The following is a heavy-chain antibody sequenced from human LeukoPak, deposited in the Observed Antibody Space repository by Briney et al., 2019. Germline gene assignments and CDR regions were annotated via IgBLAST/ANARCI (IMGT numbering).Heavy chain of an antibody. CDR1: GFTFSSYA. Sequence: PGGSLRLSCAASGFTFSSYAMHWVRQAPGKGLEWVAVISYGGSSKYYADSVKGRFTISRDNSKNTLYLQMNSLRAEDTAVFYCARDQGYVFDYWGQGTLVTVSS. V-gene: IGHV3-30-3*01. D-gene: IGHD6-13*01. CDR2: ISYGGSSK. J-gene: IGHJ4*02. CDR3: ARDQGYVFDY.